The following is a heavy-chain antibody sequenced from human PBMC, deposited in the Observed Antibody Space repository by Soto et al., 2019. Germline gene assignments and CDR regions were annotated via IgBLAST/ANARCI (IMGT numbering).Heavy chain of an antibody. CDR3: AREDDTTGHYSWFDP. CDR2: FVPMFGSA. Sequence: SVKVSCKPSGTTFDSFTFAWVRQAPGQGLEWLGGFVPMFGSASIAQRFRGRVRITADASTGTGYMELSDLRSDDSAIYYGAREDDTTGHYSWFDPWGPGTLVTVSS. V-gene: IGHV1-69*13. CDR1: GTTFDSFT. J-gene: IGHJ5*02. D-gene: IGHD3-9*01.